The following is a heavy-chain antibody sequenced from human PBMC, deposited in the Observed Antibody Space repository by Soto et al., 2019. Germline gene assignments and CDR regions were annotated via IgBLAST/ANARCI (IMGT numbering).Heavy chain of an antibody. Sequence: QVQLVESGGGVVQPGRSLRLSWAASGLTFSSYGMHWVRQDPGQGLEWVAVISYEGSNKYYADSVKGRFTISRDNSKNTLYLQMNSLRAEDTAVYYCAKGAGSGWYFDYGGQGTLVTVSS. D-gene: IGHD6-19*01. J-gene: IGHJ4*02. V-gene: IGHV3-30*18. CDR3: AKGAGSGWYFDY. CDR1: GLTFSSYG. CDR2: ISYEGSNK.